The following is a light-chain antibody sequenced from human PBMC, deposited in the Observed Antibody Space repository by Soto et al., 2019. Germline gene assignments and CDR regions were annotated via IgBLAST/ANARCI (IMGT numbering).Light chain of an antibody. Sequence: EIVLIQSPATLSLSPGERATLSCRASQSVGSYLAWYQHKPGQAPRLLISDASNRATGIPARFSGSGSETDFTLTISSLEPEDFAVYYCQQYGRPFGQGTKVDIK. CDR3: QQYGRP. CDR2: DAS. V-gene: IGKV3-11*01. J-gene: IGKJ1*01. CDR1: QSVGSY.